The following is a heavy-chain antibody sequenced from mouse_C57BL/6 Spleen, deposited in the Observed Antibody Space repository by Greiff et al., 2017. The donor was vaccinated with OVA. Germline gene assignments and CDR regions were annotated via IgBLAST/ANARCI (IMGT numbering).Heavy chain of an antibody. CDR3: SRSYYGYDDGAWFSY. CDR1: GYTFTSYW. CDR2: INPSSGYT. J-gene: IGHJ3*01. V-gene: IGHV1-7*01. D-gene: IGHD2-2*01. Sequence: VQLQQSGAELAKPGASVKLSCKASGYTFTSYWMHWVKQRPGQGLEWIGYINPSSGYTKYNQKFKDKATLTADKSYSTSYMQLSSLTYEDSAVYYCSRSYYGYDDGAWFSYWGQGTLVTVSA.